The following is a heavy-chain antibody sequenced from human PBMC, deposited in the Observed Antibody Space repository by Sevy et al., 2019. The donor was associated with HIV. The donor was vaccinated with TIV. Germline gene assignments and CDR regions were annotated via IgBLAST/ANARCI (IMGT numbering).Heavy chain of an antibody. V-gene: IGHV1-69*06. D-gene: IGHD2-15*01. Sequence: ASVKVSCKASGGTFSSYAISWVRQAPGQGLEWMGGIIPIFGTANYAQKFQGRVTITADKSTSTAYMELSSLRSEDTAVYYCARGLYCSGGGCYGDGDYWGQGTLVTVSS. CDR1: GGTFSSYA. CDR3: ARGLYCSGGGCYGDGDY. J-gene: IGHJ4*02. CDR2: IIPIFGTA.